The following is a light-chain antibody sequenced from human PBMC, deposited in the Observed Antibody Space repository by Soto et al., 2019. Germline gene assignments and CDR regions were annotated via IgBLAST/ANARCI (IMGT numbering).Light chain of an antibody. V-gene: IGKV3-15*01. Sequence: EIVMTQSPATLSVSPGVRATLSCRASQSVSSNLAWYQQKPGRAPRLLIYGASTRATGIPARFSGSGSGTELTLTIGSLQAEDFGVYYCQQYNNWPLTFGQGTKVEIK. CDR1: QSVSSN. CDR2: GAS. J-gene: IGKJ1*01. CDR3: QQYNNWPLT.